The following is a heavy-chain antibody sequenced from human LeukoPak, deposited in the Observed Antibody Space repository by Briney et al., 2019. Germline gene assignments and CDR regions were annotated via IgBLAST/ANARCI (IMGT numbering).Heavy chain of an antibody. D-gene: IGHD5-18*01. V-gene: IGHV3-21*01. CDR3: VRADAKKTAMVDY. CDR2: ISGSSSYI. J-gene: IGHJ4*02. Sequence: GGCLRLSCAASGFTFSSYSMNWVRQAPGKGLEWVSAISGSSSYIYYADSVKGRFTISRDNAKNSLYLQVNSLRVEDTAVYYCVRADAKKTAMVDYWGRGTLVAVSS. CDR1: GFTFSSYS.